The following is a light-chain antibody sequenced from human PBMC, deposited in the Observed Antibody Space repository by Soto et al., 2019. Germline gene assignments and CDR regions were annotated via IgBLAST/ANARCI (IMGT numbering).Light chain of an antibody. CDR3: SSYAGSNWYV. V-gene: IGLV2-8*01. CDR2: EVN. CDR1: NSDVGGYNY. J-gene: IGLJ1*01. Sequence: QSALTQPPSASGSPGQSVTISCTGTNSDVGGYNYVSWYQQYPGKAPKLIIYEVNELPSGVPDRFSGSKSGNTASLTVSGLQTADEADYYCSSYAGSNWYVFGTGTKLTVL.